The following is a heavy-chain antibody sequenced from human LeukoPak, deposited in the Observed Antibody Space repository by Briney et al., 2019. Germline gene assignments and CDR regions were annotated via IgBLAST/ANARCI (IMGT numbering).Heavy chain of an antibody. V-gene: IGHV3-11*04. CDR1: GFTFSDYY. D-gene: IGHD2-2*01. J-gene: IGHJ4*02. CDR3: ARDLCSSTSCYPYYFDY. Sequence: GGSLRLSCATSGFTFSDYYMSWIRQAPGKGLEWISYISTTGSTIYYADSVKGRFTVSRDNANGSLYLQMDSLRAEDTAVYYCARDLCSSTSCYPYYFDYWGQGTLVIVSS. CDR2: ISTTGSTI.